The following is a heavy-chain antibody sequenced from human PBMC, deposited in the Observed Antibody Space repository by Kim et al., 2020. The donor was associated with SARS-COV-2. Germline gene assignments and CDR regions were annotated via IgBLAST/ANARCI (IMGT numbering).Heavy chain of an antibody. V-gene: IGHV3-7*01. D-gene: IGHD2-15*01. J-gene: IGHJ4*02. CDR1: GFTFSSYW. Sequence: GGSLRLSCAASGFTFSSYWMSWVRQAPGKGLEWVANIKQDGSEKYYVDSVKGRFTISRDNAKNSLYLQMNSLRAEDTAVYYCASAGYCSGGSCYDYWGQGTLVTVSS. CDR2: IKQDGSEK. CDR3: ASAGYCSGGSCYDY.